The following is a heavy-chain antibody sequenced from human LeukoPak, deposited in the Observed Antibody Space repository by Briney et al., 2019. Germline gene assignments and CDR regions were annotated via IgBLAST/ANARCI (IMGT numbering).Heavy chain of an antibody. CDR1: GFTFSSYG. J-gene: IGHJ4*02. CDR3: AKEHRDGYSYGQGLDY. V-gene: IGHV3-30*18. Sequence: GGSLRLSCAASGFTFSSYGLHWVRQAPGKGLEWVAVISYDGSNKYYADSVKGRFTISRDNSKNTLYLQMNSLRVEDTAVYYCAKEHRDGYSYGQGLDYWGQGTLVTVSS. D-gene: IGHD5-18*01. CDR2: ISYDGSNK.